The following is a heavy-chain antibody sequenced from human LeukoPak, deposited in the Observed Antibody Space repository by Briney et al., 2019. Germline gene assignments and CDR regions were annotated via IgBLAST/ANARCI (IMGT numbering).Heavy chain of an antibody. CDR1: GYTFTGYY. V-gene: IGHV1-2*02. J-gene: IGHJ4*02. D-gene: IGHD2-15*01. CDR2: INPNSGGT. Sequence: ASVKVSCKASGYTFTGYYMHWVRQAPGQGPEWMGWINPNSGGTNYAQKFQGRVTMTRDTSISTAYMELSRLRSDDTAVYYCARGCSGGSCYPGGYWGQGTLVTVSS. CDR3: ARGCSGGSCYPGGY.